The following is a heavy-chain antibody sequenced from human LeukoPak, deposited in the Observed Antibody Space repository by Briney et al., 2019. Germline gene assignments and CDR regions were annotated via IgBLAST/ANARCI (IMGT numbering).Heavy chain of an antibody. Sequence: GGSLRLSCAASGLSFSDVWMTWVRHPPGKGLEWVATIKQDGSEKYYLDSVKGRFTISRDNFRNTLFLQTSSLRGEDTAVYYCAKDRTEWFGELLSSFDFWGQGTLVTVSS. CDR3: AKDRTEWFGELLSSFDF. J-gene: IGHJ4*02. V-gene: IGHV3-7*01. CDR2: IKQDGSEK. D-gene: IGHD3-10*01. CDR1: GLSFSDVW.